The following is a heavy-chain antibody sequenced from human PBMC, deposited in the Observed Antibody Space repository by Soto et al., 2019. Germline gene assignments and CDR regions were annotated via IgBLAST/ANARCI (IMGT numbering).Heavy chain of an antibody. CDR1: GFTFSSYW. V-gene: IGHV3-74*01. CDR2: INSDGSST. J-gene: IGHJ4*02. CDR3: ARGSTSSGYYPVDY. D-gene: IGHD3-22*01. Sequence: PWGSLRLSCAASGFTFSSYWMHWVRQAPGKGLVWVSRINSDGSSTSYADSVKGRFTISRDNAKNTLYLQMNSLRAEDTAVYYCARGSTSSGYYPVDYWGQGTLVTVSS.